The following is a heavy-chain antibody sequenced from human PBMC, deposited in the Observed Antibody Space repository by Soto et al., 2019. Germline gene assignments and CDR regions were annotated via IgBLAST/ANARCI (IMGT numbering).Heavy chain of an antibody. V-gene: IGHV3-30-3*01. D-gene: IGHD6-19*01. Sequence: QVQLVESGGGVVQPGRSLRLSCAASGFTFSSYAMHWVRQAPGKGLEWVAVISYDGSNKYYADSVKGRFTISRDNSKNTLYLQMNSLRAEETAVYYCARERSIAVAGRTLFWYFDLWGRGTLVTVSS. J-gene: IGHJ2*01. CDR3: ARERSIAVAGRTLFWYFDL. CDR1: GFTFSSYA. CDR2: ISYDGSNK.